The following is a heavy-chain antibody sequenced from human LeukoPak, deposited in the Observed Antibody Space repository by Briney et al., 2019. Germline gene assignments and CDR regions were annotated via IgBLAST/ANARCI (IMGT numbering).Heavy chain of an antibody. Sequence: GGSLRLSCVASGFIFSSSVMHWVRQAPGKGLEWVALIRKDGSTKYYADSVKGRFTISRDNSKNTVYLQMSSLGAEDTAVYYCAKGYSYGFDYWGQGTLVTVSS. V-gene: IGHV3-30*02. CDR1: GFIFSSSV. CDR3: AKGYSYGFDY. CDR2: IRKDGSTK. J-gene: IGHJ4*02. D-gene: IGHD3-10*01.